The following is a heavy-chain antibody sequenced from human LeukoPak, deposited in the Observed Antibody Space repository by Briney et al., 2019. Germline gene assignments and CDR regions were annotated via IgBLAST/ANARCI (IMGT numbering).Heavy chain of an antibody. V-gene: IGHV3-48*03. J-gene: IGHJ4*02. Sequence: GGSLRLSCAASGFTFSSYEMNWVRQAPGKGLEWVSYISSIGSTIDYADPLKGRFTTSRDNAKDPLYLQMNSLRAEDTAVYYCASYDILTGYYFDYWGQGTLVTVSS. CDR2: ISSIGSTI. CDR1: GFTFSSYE. D-gene: IGHD3-9*01. CDR3: ASYDILTGYYFDY.